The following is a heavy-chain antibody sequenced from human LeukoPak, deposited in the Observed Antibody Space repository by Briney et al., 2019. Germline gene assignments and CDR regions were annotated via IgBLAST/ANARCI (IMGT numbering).Heavy chain of an antibody. D-gene: IGHD3-3*01. J-gene: IGHJ4*02. CDR1: GFTFSGSA. Sequence: GGSLKLSCAASGFTFSGSAMHWVRQASGKGLEWVGRIRSKANSYATAYAASVKGMFTISRDDSKNTAYLQMNSLKTEDTAVYYCTRHTEDYDFWSGYSYQDYWGQGTLVTVSS. CDR2: IRSKANSYAT. CDR3: TRHTEDYDFWSGYSYQDY. V-gene: IGHV3-73*01.